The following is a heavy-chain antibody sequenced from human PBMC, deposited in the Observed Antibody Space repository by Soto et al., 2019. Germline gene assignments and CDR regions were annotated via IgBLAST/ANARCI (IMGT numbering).Heavy chain of an antibody. J-gene: IGHJ4*02. CDR2: IKTDGTEK. CDR1: GFTFGTSW. D-gene: IGHD2-8*02. Sequence: GGSLRLSCTASGFTFGTSWMTWVRQAPGKGLEWVGNIKTDGTEKNYGDSVKGRFTISRDNAKNSLYLQMNSLRAEDTAIYYCARDRGYCTGGVCYTVQDYWGRGVLVTVSS. V-gene: IGHV3-7*01. CDR3: ARDRGYCTGGVCYTVQDY.